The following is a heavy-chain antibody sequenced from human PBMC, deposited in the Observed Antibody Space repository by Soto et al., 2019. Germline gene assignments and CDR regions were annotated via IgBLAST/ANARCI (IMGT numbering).Heavy chain of an antibody. D-gene: IGHD3-22*01. CDR3: ARLSDSLRDSLYFDY. Sequence: PSETLSLTCAVSGGSISSGGYSWSWIRQPPGKGLEWIGYIYHSGSTYYNPSLKSRVTISVDRSKNQFSLKLSSVTAADTAVYYCARLSDSLRDSLYFDYWGQGTLVTVSS. J-gene: IGHJ4*02. V-gene: IGHV4-30-2*01. CDR1: GGSISSGGYS. CDR2: IYHSGST.